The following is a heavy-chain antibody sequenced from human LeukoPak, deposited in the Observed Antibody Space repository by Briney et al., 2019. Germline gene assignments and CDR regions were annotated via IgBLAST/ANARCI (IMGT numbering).Heavy chain of an antibody. V-gene: IGHV4-59*01. CDR1: GGSLSRYY. CDR3: ARGLNRNDYGDYGY. J-gene: IGHJ4*02. CDR2: IYYTGST. Sequence: PSETLSLTCTVSGGSLSRYYWTWIRQPPGKGLEWIGCIYYTGSTSYNPSLKSRVTISVQTSKNQFSLKLSSVTAADTAVYYCARGLNRNDYGDYGYWGQGTLVTVSS. D-gene: IGHD4-17*01.